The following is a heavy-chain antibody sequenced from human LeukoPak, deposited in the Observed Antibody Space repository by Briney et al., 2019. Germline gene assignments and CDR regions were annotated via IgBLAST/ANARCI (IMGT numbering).Heavy chain of an antibody. D-gene: IGHD1-1*01. CDR3: ARDRERGTTGTTLDY. J-gene: IGHJ4*02. V-gene: IGHV4-30-4*01. CDR2: IYYSGST. CDR1: GGSISSGDYY. Sequence: SETLSLTCTVSGGSISSGDYYWSWIRQPQGKGLEWIGYIYYSGSTYYNPSLKSRVTISVDTSKNQFSLKLSSVTAADTAVYYCARDRERGTTGTTLDYWGQGTLVTVSS.